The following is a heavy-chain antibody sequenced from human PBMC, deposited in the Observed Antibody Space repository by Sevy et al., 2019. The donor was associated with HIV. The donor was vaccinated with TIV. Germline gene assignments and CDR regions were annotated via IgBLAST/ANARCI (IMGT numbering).Heavy chain of an antibody. J-gene: IGHJ5*02. V-gene: IGHV4-34*01. Sequence: SETLSLTCAVHDGSFSGYYWNWIRQLPGKGLKWIGEINESGITYYNPSLKSRVTISVGTSKKQFSLKLNSVTAVDSAVYFCARSPPVVVVPGAPSWFDPWGHGTLVT. CDR1: DGSFSGYY. CDR3: ARSPPVVVVPGAPSWFDP. CDR2: INESGIT. D-gene: IGHD2-2*01.